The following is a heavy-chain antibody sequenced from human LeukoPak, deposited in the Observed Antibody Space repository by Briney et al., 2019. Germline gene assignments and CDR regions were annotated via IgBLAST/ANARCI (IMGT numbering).Heavy chain of an antibody. CDR1: GGTFSSYA. Sequence: SVKVSCKASGGTFSSYAISWVRQAPGQGLEWMGGIIPIFGTANYAQKFQGRVTITADESTSTAYMELSSLRSEDTAVYYCASSTKFYCSGGSCYFDYWGQGTLVTVSS. CDR3: ASSTKFYCSGGSCYFDY. J-gene: IGHJ4*02. CDR2: IIPIFGTA. V-gene: IGHV1-69*13. D-gene: IGHD2-15*01.